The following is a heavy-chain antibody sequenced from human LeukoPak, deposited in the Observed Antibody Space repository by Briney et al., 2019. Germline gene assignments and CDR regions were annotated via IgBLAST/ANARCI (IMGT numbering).Heavy chain of an antibody. D-gene: IGHD1-26*01. Sequence: SETLSLTCTVSGGSISSGGYYWSWIRQHPGKGLEWIGYIYYSGSTYYNPSLKSRLTISVGTSKNQFSLKLSSVTAADTAVYYCAIVVGATIWYWGQGTLVTVSS. J-gene: IGHJ4*02. CDR2: IYYSGST. CDR1: GGSISSGGYY. CDR3: AIVVGATIWY. V-gene: IGHV4-31*03.